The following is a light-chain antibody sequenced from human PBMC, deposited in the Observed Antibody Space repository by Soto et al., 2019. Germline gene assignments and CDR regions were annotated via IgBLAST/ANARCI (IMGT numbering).Light chain of an antibody. CDR1: QSVSRY. V-gene: IGKV1-39*01. Sequence: DIQMTQSPSSLSASVGDRVTITCRASQSVSRYVNWYQQKPGKAPKFLIYAATSLQSGVPSRFSGRGSGTDFTLTISSLQPEDFATYYCQQSSSTPRTFGQGTRVEIK. J-gene: IGKJ1*01. CDR2: AAT. CDR3: QQSSSTPRT.